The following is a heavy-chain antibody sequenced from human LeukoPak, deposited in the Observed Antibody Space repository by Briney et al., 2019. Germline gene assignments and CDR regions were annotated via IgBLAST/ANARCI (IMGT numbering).Heavy chain of an antibody. Sequence: SETLSLTCTVSGDSINSGNHYWSWIRQPAGKGLEWIGRIYTRGNTNYNPSLKSRVTISVDTSKNQFSLKLSSVTAADTAVYYCARDSEASGYYYCYYYYMDVWGKGTTVTVSS. CDR1: GDSINSGNHY. CDR2: IYTRGNT. CDR3: ARDSEASGYYYCYYYYMDV. V-gene: IGHV4-61*02. D-gene: IGHD3-22*01. J-gene: IGHJ6*03.